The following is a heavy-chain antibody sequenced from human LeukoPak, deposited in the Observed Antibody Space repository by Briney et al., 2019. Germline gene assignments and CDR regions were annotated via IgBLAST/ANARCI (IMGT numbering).Heavy chain of an antibody. CDR3: ARDCVSGPTFPYMDV. CDR2: ISSSSSTI. CDR1: GFTFSSYS. J-gene: IGHJ6*03. Sequence: PGGSLRLSCAASGFTFSSYSMNWVRQALGKGLEWVSYISSSSSTIYYADSVKGRFTISRDNAKNSLYLQMNSLRAEDTAVYYCARDCVSGPTFPYMDVWGKGTTVTVSS. V-gene: IGHV3-48*01. D-gene: IGHD3-16*01.